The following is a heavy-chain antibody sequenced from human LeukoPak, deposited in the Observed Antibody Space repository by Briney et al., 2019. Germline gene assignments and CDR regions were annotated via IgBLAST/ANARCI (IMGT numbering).Heavy chain of an antibody. Sequence: PSETLSLTCTVSGGSISSSSYYWGWIRQPPGKGLEWIGSIYYSGSTYYNPSLKSRVTISVDTSKNQFSLKLSSVTAADTAVYYCAVELTIFGVVTNHPLDYWAREPWSPSPQ. V-gene: IGHV4-39*01. J-gene: IGHJ4*02. CDR2: IYYSGST. D-gene: IGHD3-3*01. CDR1: GGSISSSSYY. CDR3: AVELTIFGVVTNHPLDY.